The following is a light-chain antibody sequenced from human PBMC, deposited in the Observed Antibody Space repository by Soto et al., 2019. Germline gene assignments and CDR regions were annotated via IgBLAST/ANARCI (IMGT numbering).Light chain of an antibody. CDR2: GVS. Sequence: DILMTQAPATLSVSPGDRATLSCSASQSVSSSLAWYQQKPGQPPRLLIYGVSTRATGIPARFSGSGSGTEFVLTNSSLQSEDFAMYYCQQHNTRPRGTFGPGTKVEIK. CDR3: QQHNTRPRGT. J-gene: IGKJ1*01. V-gene: IGKV3-15*01. CDR1: QSVSSS.